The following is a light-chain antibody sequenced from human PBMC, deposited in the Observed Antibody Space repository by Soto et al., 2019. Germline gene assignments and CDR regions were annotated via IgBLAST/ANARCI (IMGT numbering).Light chain of an antibody. J-gene: IGLJ3*02. Sequence: QLVLTQSPSASASLGASVKRTCTLSSGNSSYAIAWHQQQPEKGPRYLMKLNSDGSPRKGAGIPDPLSGTSFGAERSLTFSSPQSEDLAEYYCLTWGTVIHWVFCGGTALTVL. V-gene: IGLV4-69*01. CDR2: LNSDGSP. CDR1: SGNSSYA. CDR3: LTWGTVIHWV.